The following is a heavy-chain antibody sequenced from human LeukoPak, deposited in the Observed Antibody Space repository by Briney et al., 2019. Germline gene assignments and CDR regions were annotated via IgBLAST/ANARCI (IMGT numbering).Heavy chain of an antibody. CDR2: IIPIFGTA. CDR1: GGTFSSYA. Sequence: ASVKVSCKASGGTFSSYAISWARRAPGQGLEWMGRIIPIFGTANYAQKFQGRVTITTDESTSTAYMELSSLRSEDTAVYYCARDFYDSSGYYYVPDYWGQGTLVTVSS. J-gene: IGHJ4*02. V-gene: IGHV1-69*05. CDR3: ARDFYDSSGYYYVPDY. D-gene: IGHD3-22*01.